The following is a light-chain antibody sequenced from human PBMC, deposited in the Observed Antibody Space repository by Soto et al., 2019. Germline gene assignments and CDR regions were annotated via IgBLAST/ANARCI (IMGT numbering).Light chain of an antibody. Sequence: DIQMTQSPSTLSASVGDSVTITCRASQSISSWLAWYQQKPGKAPKLLIYKASSFESGVPSRFSGSGSGTEFTLTISSLQPDDFATYYCQQYNSYSPWTFGQGTKVEIK. J-gene: IGKJ1*01. CDR1: QSISSW. V-gene: IGKV1-5*03. CDR2: KAS. CDR3: QQYNSYSPWT.